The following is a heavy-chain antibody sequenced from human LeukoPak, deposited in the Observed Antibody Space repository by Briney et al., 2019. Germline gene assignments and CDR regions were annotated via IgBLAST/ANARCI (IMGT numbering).Heavy chain of an antibody. D-gene: IGHD1-14*01. CDR1: GFTFSSYA. J-gene: IGHJ4*02. CDR2: ISYDGSNK. V-gene: IGHV3-30*04. CDR3: ARGPQDY. Sequence: GGSLRLSCAASGFTFSSYAMHWVRQAPGKGLEWVAVISYDGSNKYYADSMKGRFTISRDNSKNTLYLQMNSLRAEDTAVYYCARGPQDYWGQGTLVTVSS.